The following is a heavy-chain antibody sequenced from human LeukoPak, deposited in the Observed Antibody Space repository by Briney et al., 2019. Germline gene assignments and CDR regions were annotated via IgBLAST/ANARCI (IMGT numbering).Heavy chain of an antibody. V-gene: IGHV4-59*01. J-gene: IGHJ5*02. CDR2: VYSGGST. D-gene: IGHD3-10*01. CDR1: GGSMSSYY. CDR3: ARFRWDYGSGSSNWFDP. Sequence: PSETLSLTCIVSGGSMSSYYWSWIRQPPGKGLEWVGYVYSGGSTRYNPSLKSRVMISLDTSMNQFSLRMTSVTAADTAVYYCARFRWDYGSGSSNWFDPWGQGALVTVSS.